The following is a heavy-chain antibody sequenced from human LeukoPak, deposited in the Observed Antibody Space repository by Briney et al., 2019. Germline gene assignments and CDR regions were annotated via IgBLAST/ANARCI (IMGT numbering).Heavy chain of an antibody. V-gene: IGHV3-23*01. CDR1: GFTFSSYA. CDR3: AKDGDIVVVVAATPSYFDY. CDR2: ISGSGGST. D-gene: IGHD2-15*01. Sequence: GGSLRLSCAASGFTFSSYAMSWVRQAPGKGLEWVSAISGSGGSTYYADSVKGRFTISRDNSKNTLYLQMNSLRAEDTAVYYCAKDGDIVVVVAATPSYFDYWGQGTLVTVSS. J-gene: IGHJ4*02.